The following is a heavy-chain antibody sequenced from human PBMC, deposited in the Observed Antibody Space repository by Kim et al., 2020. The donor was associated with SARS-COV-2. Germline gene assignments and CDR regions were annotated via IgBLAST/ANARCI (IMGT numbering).Heavy chain of an antibody. CDR2: IYTSGST. J-gene: IGHJ4*02. CDR1: GGSISSYY. D-gene: IGHD6-19*01. Sequence: SETLSLTCTVSGGSISSYYWSWIRQPAGKGLEWIGRIYTSGSTNYNPSLKSRVTMSVDTSKNQFSLKLSSVTAADTAVYYCARAPPSGFIPQAFDYWGQAFDYWGQGTPVTVSS. CDR3: ARAPPSGFIPQAFDYWGQAFDY. V-gene: IGHV4-4*07.